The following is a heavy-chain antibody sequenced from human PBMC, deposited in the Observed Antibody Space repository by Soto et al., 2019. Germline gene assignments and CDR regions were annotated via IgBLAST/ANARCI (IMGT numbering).Heavy chain of an antibody. D-gene: IGHD2-15*01. CDR2: ISYDGSNK. V-gene: IGHV3-30*18. J-gene: IGHJ6*02. Sequence: GGSLRLSCAASGFTFSSYGMHWVRQAPGKGLEWVAVISYDGSNKYYADSVKGRFTISRDNSKNTLYLQMNSLRAEDTAVYYCAKDDGWFSGGSWDYYYYGMDVWGQGTTVTVSS. CDR1: GFTFSSYG. CDR3: AKDDGWFSGGSWDYYYYGMDV.